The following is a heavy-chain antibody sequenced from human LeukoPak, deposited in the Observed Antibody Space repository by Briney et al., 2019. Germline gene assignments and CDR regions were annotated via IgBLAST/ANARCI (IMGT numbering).Heavy chain of an antibody. CDR1: GYTFTDYY. J-gene: IGHJ4*02. V-gene: IGHV1-2*02. CDR2: INPNSGGT. Sequence: ASVKVSCKASGYTFTDYYIHWVRQAPGQGLEWMGWINPNSGGTNYGQKFQGRVTMTRGTSISTAYMDLSRLRSDDTAVYYCARQATAAAATVFYWGQGTLVTVSS. CDR3: ARQATAAAATVFY. D-gene: IGHD6-13*01.